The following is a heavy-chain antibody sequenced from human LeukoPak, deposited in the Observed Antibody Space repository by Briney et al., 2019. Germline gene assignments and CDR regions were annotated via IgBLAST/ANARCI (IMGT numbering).Heavy chain of an antibody. Sequence: GGSLRLSCAASGFTFSSYAMNWVRQAPGKGLEWVSTISGRGGVTYYADSVKGRFTISRDDSKNTLYLQMNSLRAEDTAIYYCAKRSTSSSDYFDYWGQGTLVTVSS. CDR2: ISGRGGVT. J-gene: IGHJ4*02. D-gene: IGHD1-26*01. CDR3: AKRSTSSSDYFDY. V-gene: IGHV3-23*01. CDR1: GFTFSSYA.